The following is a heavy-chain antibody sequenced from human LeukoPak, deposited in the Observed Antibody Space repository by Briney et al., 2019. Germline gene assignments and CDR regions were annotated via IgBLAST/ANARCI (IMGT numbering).Heavy chain of an antibody. D-gene: IGHD5-12*01. CDR3: ARWGSYSGYDLGYY. CDR1: GFTFSSYA. J-gene: IGHJ4*02. CDR2: ISGSGGST. Sequence: GSLRLSCAASGFTFSSYAMSWVRQAPGKGLEWVSAISGSGGSTYYADSVKGRFTISRDNSKNTLYLQMNSLRAEDTAAYYCARWGSYSGYDLGYYWGQGTLVTVSS. V-gene: IGHV3-23*01.